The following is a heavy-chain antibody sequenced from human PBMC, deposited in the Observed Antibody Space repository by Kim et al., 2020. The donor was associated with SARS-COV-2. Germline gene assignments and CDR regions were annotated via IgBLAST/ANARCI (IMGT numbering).Heavy chain of an antibody. J-gene: IGHJ3*02. CDR2: ISSSSSTI. Sequence: GGSLRLSCAASGFTFSSYSMNWVRQAPGKGLEWVSYISSSSSTIYYADSVKGRFTISRDNAKNSLYLQMNSLRDEDTAVYYCARAWGSGWYKLDAFDIWGQGTMVTVSS. V-gene: IGHV3-48*02. CDR1: GFTFSSYS. CDR3: ARAWGSGWYKLDAFDI. D-gene: IGHD6-19*01.